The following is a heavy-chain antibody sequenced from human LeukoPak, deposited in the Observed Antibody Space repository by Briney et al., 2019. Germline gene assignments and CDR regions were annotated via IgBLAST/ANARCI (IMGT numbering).Heavy chain of an antibody. Sequence: SETLSLTCTVSGGSISNYYWTWIRQPPGKGLEWIGFISYSGNTNYNPSLKSRVTISLNTSKNQFSLKLISVTAADTAVYYCARGVGSGYTDYWGQGALVTVSS. D-gene: IGHD3-22*01. CDR3: ARGVGSGYTDY. J-gene: IGHJ4*02. CDR1: GGSISNYY. V-gene: IGHV4-59*01. CDR2: ISYSGNT.